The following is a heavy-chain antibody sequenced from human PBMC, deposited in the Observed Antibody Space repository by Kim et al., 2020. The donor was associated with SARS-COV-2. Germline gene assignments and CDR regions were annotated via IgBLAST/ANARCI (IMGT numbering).Heavy chain of an antibody. CDR2: ISSDGSNK. CDR3: AKEAGLDYDDSSGYSMDV. D-gene: IGHD3-22*01. V-gene: IGHV3-30*18. CDR1: GFTFGSYG. Sequence: GGSLRLSCAASGFTFGSYGMHWVRQAPGKGLEWVAVISSDGSNKYYADSVKGRFTISRDNSKNTLYLQMNSLRAEDTAVYYCAKEAGLDYDDSSGYSMDVWGQGTTVTVSS. J-gene: IGHJ6*02.